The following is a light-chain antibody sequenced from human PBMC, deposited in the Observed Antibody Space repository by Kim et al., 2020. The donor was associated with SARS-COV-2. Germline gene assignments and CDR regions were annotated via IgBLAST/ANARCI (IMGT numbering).Light chain of an antibody. CDR3: QQYHNWPPLT. J-gene: IGKJ4*01. CDR2: GAS. CDR1: QSVSRN. Sequence: EIVMTQSPATLSVSPGERATLSCRASQSVSRNLAWYQQKPGQAPRLLIYGASTRATGIPGRFSGSGSGTDFTLTISSLQSEDFAVYYCQQYHNWPPLTFGGGTKVDIK. V-gene: IGKV3-15*01.